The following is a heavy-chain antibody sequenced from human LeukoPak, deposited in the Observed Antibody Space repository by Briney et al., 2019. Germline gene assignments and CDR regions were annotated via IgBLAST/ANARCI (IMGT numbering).Heavy chain of an antibody. J-gene: IGHJ4*02. CDR3: TRQTERDAYNRY. CDR2: TRQDGSVQ. V-gene: IGHV3-7*03. CDR1: GFTFSSFW. D-gene: IGHD5-24*01. Sequence: GGSLRLSCVASGFTFSSFWMSWVRQTPGKGLEWVASTRQDGSVQNYVDSVKGRFTISRDNAKNSVYLQLNSLRAEDTAVYYCTRQTERDAYNRYWGQGTLVTVSS.